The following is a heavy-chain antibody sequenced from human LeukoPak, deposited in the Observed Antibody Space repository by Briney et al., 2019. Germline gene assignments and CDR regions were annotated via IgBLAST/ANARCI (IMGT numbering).Heavy chain of an antibody. CDR1: GFTFSRYG. J-gene: IGHJ4*02. CDR3: ANEVGERDGDY. Sequence: GGSLRLSCAASGFTFSRYGMSWVRQAPGKGLEWVSAISGSGGSTYYADSVKGRFTISRDNSKNTLYLQMNSLRAEDTAVYYCANEVGERDGDYWGQGTLVTVSS. D-gene: IGHD3-10*01. CDR2: ISGSGGST. V-gene: IGHV3-23*01.